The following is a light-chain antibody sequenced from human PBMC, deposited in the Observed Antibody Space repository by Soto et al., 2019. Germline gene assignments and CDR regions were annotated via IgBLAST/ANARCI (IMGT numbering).Light chain of an antibody. CDR2: DVS. V-gene: IGLV2-14*01. J-gene: IGLJ1*01. CDR1: RSEVGGYNY. CDR3: SSYTSSSTLYV. Sequence: QSVLTQPASVSGSPGQSITISCTGTRSEVGGYNYVSWYQQHPGKAPKLMIYDVSNRPSGVSNRFSGSKSGNTASLTISGLQAEDEADYYCSSYTSSSTLYVFGTGTKVTV.